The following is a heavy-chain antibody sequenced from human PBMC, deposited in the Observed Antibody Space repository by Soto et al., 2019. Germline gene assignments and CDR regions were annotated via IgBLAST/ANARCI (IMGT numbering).Heavy chain of an antibody. J-gene: IGHJ5*02. CDR2: VYYSGST. Sequence: PSETLSLTCTVSGGSTNSYYWSWIRQPPGKGLEWIGYVYYSGSTKYNPSLKSRVTKSIDRFKNRFSLKMNSVTAADTAVYYCARDPGILGSSNWFDPWGQGTLVTVSS. V-gene: IGHV4-59*13. CDR1: GGSTNSYY. D-gene: IGHD1-20*01. CDR3: ARDPGILGSSNWFDP.